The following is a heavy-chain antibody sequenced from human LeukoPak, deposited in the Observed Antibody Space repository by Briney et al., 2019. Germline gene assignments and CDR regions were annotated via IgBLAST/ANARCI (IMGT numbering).Heavy chain of an antibody. CDR1: GFSFSTSE. CDR2: ISSSGSYI. D-gene: IGHD5-18*01. V-gene: IGHV3-48*03. CDR3: ARVRKDGYSYGFYDL. J-gene: IGHJ5*02. Sequence: PGGSLRLSCAASGFSFSTSEMSWVRQAPGKGLECISYISSSGSYIHYADSVKGRFTISRDNAKNSLYLQMSSLRVEDTALYYCARVRKDGYSYGFYDLWGQGTLVTVSS.